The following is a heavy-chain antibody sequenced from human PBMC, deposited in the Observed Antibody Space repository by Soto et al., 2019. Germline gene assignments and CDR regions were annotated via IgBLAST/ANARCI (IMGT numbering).Heavy chain of an antibody. CDR1: GFTVSSNH. V-gene: IGHV3-53*01. D-gene: IGHD3-3*01. Sequence: VGSLRLSCAASGFTVSSNHMSWVRQAPGKGLEWVSVIYSGGSTYYADSVKGRFTISRDNSKNTLYLQMNSLRAEDTAVYYCARGGRGYDFWSGYYTAEYFQHWGQGTLVTVSS. CDR3: ARGGRGYDFWSGYYTAEYFQH. CDR2: IYSGGST. J-gene: IGHJ1*01.